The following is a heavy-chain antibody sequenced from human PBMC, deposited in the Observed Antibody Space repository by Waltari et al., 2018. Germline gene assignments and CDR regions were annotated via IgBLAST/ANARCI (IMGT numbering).Heavy chain of an antibody. CDR3: ARVPGTRYYDSSGYYGIY. CDR2: INHSGSN. Sequence: QVQLQQWGAGLLKPSETLSLTCAVYGGSFSGYYWSWIHQPPGKGLEWIGEINHSGSNNYNPSLKSRVTISVDTSKNQFSLKLSSVTAADTAVYYCARVPGTRYYDSSGYYGIYWGQGTLVTVSS. V-gene: IGHV4-34*01. D-gene: IGHD3-22*01. CDR1: GGSFSGYY. J-gene: IGHJ4*02.